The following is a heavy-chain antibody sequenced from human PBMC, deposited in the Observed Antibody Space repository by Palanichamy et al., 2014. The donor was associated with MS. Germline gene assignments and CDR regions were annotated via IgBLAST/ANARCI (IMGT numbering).Heavy chain of an antibody. J-gene: IGHJ5*02. Sequence: QVQLQESGPGLVKPSETLSLTCAVSGFSISSGDFWDWIRQPPGKGLEWIGSISHSLNLYYNPSLRGRVSISMDASQNHFSLNLTSATAADTAVYYCARRPLSWFDPWGQGTLVTVSS. CDR2: ISHSLNL. V-gene: IGHV4-38-2*01. CDR3: ARRPLSWFDP. CDR1: GFSISSGDF.